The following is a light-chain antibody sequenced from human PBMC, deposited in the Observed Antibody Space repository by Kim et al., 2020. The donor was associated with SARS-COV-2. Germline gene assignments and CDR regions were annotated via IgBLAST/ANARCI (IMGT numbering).Light chain of an antibody. J-gene: IGKJ4*01. CDR1: QSVSSY. CDR2: DAS. V-gene: IGKV3-11*01. Sequence: EIVLTQSPATLSLSPGERATLSCRASQSVSSYLAWYQQKSGQAPRLLIYDASNRATGIPARFSGSGSGTDFTLTISSLEPEDFAVYYCQQTSNWLSFGGGTKVEI. CDR3: QQTSNWLS.